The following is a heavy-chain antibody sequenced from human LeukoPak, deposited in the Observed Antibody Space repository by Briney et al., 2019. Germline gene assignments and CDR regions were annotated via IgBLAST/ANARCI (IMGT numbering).Heavy chain of an antibody. CDR1: VFTVRTNY. Sequence: GGSLRLSCAASVFTVRTNYMSWVRQAPGKGLEWVSVIYSGGSTYYADSVKGRFTFSRDNSKNTLYLQMNSLRAEDTAVYYCARSSYTGTPLAVYFDYWGQGTLVTASS. D-gene: IGHD1-26*01. J-gene: IGHJ4*02. CDR2: IYSGGST. V-gene: IGHV3-66*01. CDR3: ARSSYTGTPLAVYFDY.